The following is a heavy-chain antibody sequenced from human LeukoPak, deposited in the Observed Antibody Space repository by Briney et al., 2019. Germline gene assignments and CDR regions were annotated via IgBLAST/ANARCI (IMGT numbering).Heavy chain of an antibody. V-gene: IGHV3-30*02. CDR3: AKDFTIFGVVIFAFDI. J-gene: IGHJ3*02. CDR2: IRYDGSNK. Sequence: GGSLRLSCAASGFTFSSYGMHWVRQAPGKGLEWVAFIRYDGSNKYYADSVKGRFTISRDNSKNTLYPQMNSLRAEDTAVYYCAKDFTIFGVVIFAFDIWGQGTMVTVSS. CDR1: GFTFSSYG. D-gene: IGHD3-3*01.